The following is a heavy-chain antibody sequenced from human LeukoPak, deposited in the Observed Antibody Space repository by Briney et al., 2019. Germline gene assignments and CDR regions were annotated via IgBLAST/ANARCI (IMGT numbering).Heavy chain of an antibody. CDR3: ARFRVRTGDDAFDI. J-gene: IGHJ3*02. CDR1: GGTFSSYA. CDR2: IIPILGIA. V-gene: IGHV1-69*04. Sequence: SVKVSCKASGGTFSSYAISWVRQAPGQGLEWMGRIIPILGIANYAQKFQGRVTITADKSTSTAYMELSGLRSEDTAVYYCARFRVRTGDDAFDIWGQGTMVTVSS. D-gene: IGHD3-16*01.